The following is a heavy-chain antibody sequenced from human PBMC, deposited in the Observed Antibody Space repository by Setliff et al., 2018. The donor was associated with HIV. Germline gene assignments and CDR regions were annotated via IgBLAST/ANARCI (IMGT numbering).Heavy chain of an antibody. J-gene: IGHJ4*02. CDR3: AREIPYSYGGRGHPL. D-gene: IGHD3-22*01. CDR1: GGSLSDYY. CDR2: VNRGRRT. Sequence: KPSETLSLTCALYGGSLSDYYWSWIRQPPGMGLEWIGEVNRGRRTNYNSSLKSRVTISIDTSRNQFSLTVSSVTAADTAVYYCAREIPYSYGGRGHPLWGQGTLGTVSS. V-gene: IGHV4-34*01.